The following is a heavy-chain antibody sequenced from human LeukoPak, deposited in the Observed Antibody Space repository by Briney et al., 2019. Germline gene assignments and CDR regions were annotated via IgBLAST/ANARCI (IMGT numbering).Heavy chain of an antibody. CDR2: ISSGGDSI. J-gene: IGHJ4*02. CDR3: GNQCSGGICPEN. Sequence: GGSLRLSCAASDFVFSDHYMSWVRQAPGKGLGWVSYISSGGDSIYYADSVKGRFTISRDNAKNSVFLQMNSLRAEDTAFYYCGNQCSGGICPENWGRGTLVTVSS. D-gene: IGHD2-15*01. V-gene: IGHV3-11*04. CDR1: DFVFSDHY.